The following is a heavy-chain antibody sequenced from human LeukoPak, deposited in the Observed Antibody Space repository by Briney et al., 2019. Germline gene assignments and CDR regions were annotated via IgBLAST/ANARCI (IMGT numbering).Heavy chain of an antibody. J-gene: IGHJ4*02. CDR2: ISYDGSNK. Sequence: PGGSLRLSCAASGFTFSSYAMPWVRQAPGKGLEWVAVISYDGSNKYYADSVKGRFTISRDNSKNTLYLQMNSLRAEDTAVYYCASLEDYWGQGTLVTVSS. CDR1: GFTFSSYA. V-gene: IGHV3-30-3*01. CDR3: ASLEDY.